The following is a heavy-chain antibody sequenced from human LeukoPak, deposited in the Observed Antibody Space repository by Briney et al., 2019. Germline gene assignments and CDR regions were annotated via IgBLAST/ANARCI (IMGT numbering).Heavy chain of an antibody. D-gene: IGHD2/OR15-2a*01. Sequence: PWGSLRLSCAASGFTFSSDCKNWFRQAPGKGLEWVSSITSRGRYIYYADSVKGRFTISIDNSENSLYLQMDSLTAEDTAVYYCTRKGSQWDFLVDYWGQGTRVAVSP. CDR3: TRKGSQWDFLVDY. CDR1: GFTFSSDC. CDR2: ITSRGRYI. J-gene: IGHJ4*02. V-gene: IGHV3-21*01.